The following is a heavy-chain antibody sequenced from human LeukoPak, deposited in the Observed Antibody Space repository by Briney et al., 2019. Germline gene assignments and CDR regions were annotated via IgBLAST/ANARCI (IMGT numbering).Heavy chain of an antibody. D-gene: IGHD5-24*01. V-gene: IGHV3-7*01. CDR2: IKQDGSEK. J-gene: IGHJ3*02. Sequence: TGGSLRLSCAASGFPLSRYAMRWVRQAPGKGLEWVANIKQDGSEKYYVDSVKGRFTISRDNANNSLYLQMNSLRAEDTAVYYCARDRRDGYNPDDAFDIWGQGTMVTVSS. CDR1: GFPLSRYA. CDR3: ARDRRDGYNPDDAFDI.